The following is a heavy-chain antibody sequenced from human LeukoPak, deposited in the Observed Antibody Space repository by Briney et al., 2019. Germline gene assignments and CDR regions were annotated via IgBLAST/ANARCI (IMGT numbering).Heavy chain of an antibody. CDR2: VNPSDSST. D-gene: IGHD2-2*01. Sequence: ASVKVSCKASGYTSTSYYMHWVRQAPGQGLEWMGIVNPSDSSTIYSQKFQGRVTMARDTSTSTVYMELSSLRSEDTAVYYCARALGYCSSASCSLFDYWGQGTLVTVSS. V-gene: IGHV1-46*01. CDR1: GYTSTSYY. CDR3: ARALGYCSSASCSLFDY. J-gene: IGHJ4*02.